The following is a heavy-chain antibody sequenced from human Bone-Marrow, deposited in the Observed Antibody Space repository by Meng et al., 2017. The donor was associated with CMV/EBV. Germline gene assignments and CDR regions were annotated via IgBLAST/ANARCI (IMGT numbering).Heavy chain of an antibody. Sequence: GESLKISCAATGFTFSSFAMSWVRQGPGKGLEWVSVISGSGGSTYYADSVKGRFTISRDNSKNTLYLQMNSLRAEDTAVYYCAKDRPLSYWGQGTLVTVSS. CDR1: GFTFSSFA. CDR2: ISGSGGST. D-gene: IGHD6-6*01. V-gene: IGHV3-23*01. CDR3: AKDRPLSY. J-gene: IGHJ4*02.